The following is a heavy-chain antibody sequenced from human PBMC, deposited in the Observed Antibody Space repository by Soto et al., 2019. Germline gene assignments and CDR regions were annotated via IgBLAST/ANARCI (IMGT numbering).Heavy chain of an antibody. CDR2: ISAYNGNT. CDR1: GYTFSSYH. CDR3: AGVGPPTDY. Sequence: QVQLVQSGAEVKKPGASVKVSCKASGYTFSSYHISWVRQAPGQGLEWMGWISAYNGNTNYAQKLQGRVTMTTDTTTSTASTALRGLRYVGTAGYYCAGVGPPTDYCGQASLGTVSS. D-gene: IGHD1-26*01. J-gene: IGHJ4*02. V-gene: IGHV1-18*01.